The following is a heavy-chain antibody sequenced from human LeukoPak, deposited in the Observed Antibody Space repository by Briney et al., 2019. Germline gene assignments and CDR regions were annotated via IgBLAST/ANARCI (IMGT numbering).Heavy chain of an antibody. V-gene: IGHV4-34*01. CDR3: ARGEGYCSSTSCYARWFDP. Sequence: PSETLSLTCVVYGGSFSGYYWSWIRQPPGKGLEWIGEINHSGSTNYNPSLTSRVTISVDTSKNQFSLKLSSVTAADTAVYYCARGEGYCSSTSCYARWFDPWGQGTLVTVSS. CDR1: GGSFSGYY. J-gene: IGHJ5*02. D-gene: IGHD2-2*01. CDR2: INHSGST.